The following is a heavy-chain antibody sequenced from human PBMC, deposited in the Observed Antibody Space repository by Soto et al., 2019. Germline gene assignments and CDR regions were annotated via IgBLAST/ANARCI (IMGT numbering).Heavy chain of an antibody. J-gene: IGHJ4*02. CDR1: GFTFSSYA. V-gene: IGHV3-23*01. Sequence: HPGGSLRLSCAASGFTFSSYAMSWVRQAPGKGLEWVSAISGSGGSTYYADSVKGRFTISRDNSKNTLYLQMNSLRAEDTAVYYCAKDLRIAATHGDSVEFDYWGQGTLVTVSS. CDR3: AKDLRIAATHGDSVEFDY. CDR2: ISGSGGST. D-gene: IGHD2-15*01.